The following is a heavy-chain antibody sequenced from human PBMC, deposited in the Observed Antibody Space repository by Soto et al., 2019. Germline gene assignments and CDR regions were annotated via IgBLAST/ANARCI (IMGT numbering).Heavy chain of an antibody. CDR3: ASHYDMWSGYLSPVDY. J-gene: IGHJ4*02. CDR1: GYTFSDYY. Sequence: GGSLRLSCAASGYTFSDYYMSWIRQAPGKGLEWISYIDTSGTKIYYADSVKGRFTITRDNAKNSLYLEMNSLRDEDTAVYYCASHYDMWSGYLSPVDYWGQGTLVNASS. V-gene: IGHV3-11*01. CDR2: IDTSGTKI. D-gene: IGHD3-3*01.